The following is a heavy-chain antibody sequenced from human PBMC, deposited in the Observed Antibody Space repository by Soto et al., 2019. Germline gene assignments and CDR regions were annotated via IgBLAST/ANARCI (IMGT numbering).Heavy chain of an antibody. J-gene: IGHJ6*02. Sequence: EEQLVEAGGKLVQPGGSLRLSCVVSGFTVSSNYMSWVRQAPGGGLEWVSSIYGGGDTFYADSVKGRFTISKHSSQNTLYLQMSRLKADDSAVDYCARDGWGWEKGGYPHANGMIVWGQGTTVTV. CDR2: IYGGGDT. V-gene: IGHV3-53*04. D-gene: IGHD5-12*01. CDR3: ARDGWGWEKGGYPHANGMIV. CDR1: GFTVSSNY.